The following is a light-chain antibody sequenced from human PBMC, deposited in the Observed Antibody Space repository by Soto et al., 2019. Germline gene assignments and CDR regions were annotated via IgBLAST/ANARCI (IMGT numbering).Light chain of an antibody. CDR2: LGS. V-gene: IGKV2-28*01. Sequence: EIVMTQSPPSLTVTPGEPASISCRSSQRLLHSNGNTLLVWYLQKTGQSPQILIYLGSNRASGVPDRVSGSEAGTDFTLKISRVEAEDVGVYYCMQALETPYTFGQGTKLEIK. J-gene: IGKJ2*01. CDR1: QRLLHSNGNTL. CDR3: MQALETPYT.